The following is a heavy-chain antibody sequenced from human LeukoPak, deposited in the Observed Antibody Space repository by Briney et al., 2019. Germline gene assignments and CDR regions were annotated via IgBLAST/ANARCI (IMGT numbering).Heavy chain of an antibody. J-gene: IGHJ6*04. CDR2: IYHSGST. CDR3: ARRLSDILTGHYYYGMDV. V-gene: IGHV4-4*02. D-gene: IGHD3-9*01. CDR1: GGSISSSNW. Sequence: SETLSLTCAVSGGSISSSNWRSWVRQPPGKGLEWIGEIYHSGSTNYNPSLKSRVTISVDKSKNQFSLKLSSVTAADTAVYYCARRLSDILTGHYYYGMDVWGKGTTVTVSS.